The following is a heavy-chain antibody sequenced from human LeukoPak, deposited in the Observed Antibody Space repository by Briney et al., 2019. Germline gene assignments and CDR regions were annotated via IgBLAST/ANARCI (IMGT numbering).Heavy chain of an antibody. V-gene: IGHV3-30*02. D-gene: IGHD3-3*01. CDR1: GFTFSSYG. CDR2: IRYDGSNK. CDR3: AKEHKITIFGVVTRYYYYMDV. J-gene: IGHJ6*03. Sequence: TGRSLRLSCAASGFTFSSYGMHWVRQAPGKGLEWVAFIRYDGSNKYYADSVKGRFTISRDNSKNTLYLQMNSLRAEDTAVYYCAKEHKITIFGVVTRYYYYMDVWGKGTTVTVSS.